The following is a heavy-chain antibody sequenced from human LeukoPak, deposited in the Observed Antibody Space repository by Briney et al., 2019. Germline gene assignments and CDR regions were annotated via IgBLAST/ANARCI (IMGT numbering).Heavy chain of an antibody. J-gene: IGHJ4*02. V-gene: IGHV3-7*01. CDR1: GFTYNTYW. Sequence: GGSLRLSCVASGFTYNTYWMSWIRQAPGKGLEWVANIKQDGSEKYYVDSVKGRFTISRDNAKNSLYLQMNSLRAEDTAVYYCAARDYYDSSGFDLWGQGTLVTVSS. D-gene: IGHD3-22*01. CDR3: AARDYYDSSGFDL. CDR2: IKQDGSEK.